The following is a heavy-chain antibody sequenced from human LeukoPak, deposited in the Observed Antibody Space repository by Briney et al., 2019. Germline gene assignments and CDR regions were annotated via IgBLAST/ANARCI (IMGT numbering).Heavy chain of an antibody. V-gene: IGHV3-23*01. J-gene: IGHJ6*02. D-gene: IGHD3-22*01. CDR1: GFTFNTYA. CDR2: VRDGGRST. Sequence: GGSLRLSCAASGFTFNTYAMNWVRQAPGKGLEWVSGVRDGGRSTCYADSVKGRFTISRDNSKNTLYLQMNSLRAEDTAVYYCANLIDSSRKYGLDVWGQGTTVTVSS. CDR3: ANLIDSSRKYGLDV.